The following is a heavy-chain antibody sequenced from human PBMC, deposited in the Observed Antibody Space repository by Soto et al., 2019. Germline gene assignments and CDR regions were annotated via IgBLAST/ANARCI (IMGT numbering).Heavy chain of an antibody. Sequence: SVKVSCKASGYSFTSYCIAWVRQVPGQGPEWMGWISPYNGRTHYAQNVKGRVVMNTDISTNTVYLELRSLRSDDTAIYYCERCRTDSYAMDVWGQGTTVTVSS. CDR1: GYSFTSYC. J-gene: IGHJ6*02. D-gene: IGHD2-8*02. V-gene: IGHV1-18*01. CDR3: ERCRTDSYAMDV. CDR2: ISPYNGRT.